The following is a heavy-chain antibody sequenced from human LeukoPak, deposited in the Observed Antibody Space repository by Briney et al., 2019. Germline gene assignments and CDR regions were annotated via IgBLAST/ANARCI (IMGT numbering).Heavy chain of an antibody. V-gene: IGHV3-30*09. CDR3: AREFRAAASRTWWFDP. CDR2: ISYDGSNK. Sequence: GGSLRLSCAASGFTFSSYAMHWVRQAPGKGLEWVAVISYDGSNKYYADSVKGRFAISRDNSKNTLYLQMNSLRAEDTAVYYCAREFRAAASRTWWFDPWGQGTLVTVSS. CDR1: GFTFSSYA. J-gene: IGHJ5*02. D-gene: IGHD6-13*01.